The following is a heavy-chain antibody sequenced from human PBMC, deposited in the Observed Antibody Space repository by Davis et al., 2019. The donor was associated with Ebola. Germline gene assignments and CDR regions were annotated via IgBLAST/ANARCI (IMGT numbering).Heavy chain of an antibody. J-gene: IGHJ4*02. Sequence: AASVKVFCKASGYTFTTYAMHWVRQAPGQRLEWIGWINAGNVNTKYSQKFQGRVTITRDTSASTAYMELSSLRSEDTAVYYCARWGGYCSGGSCQDYWGQGTLVTFSS. D-gene: IGHD2-15*01. CDR3: ARWGGYCSGGSCQDY. V-gene: IGHV1-3*01. CDR2: INAGNVNT. CDR1: GYTFTTYA.